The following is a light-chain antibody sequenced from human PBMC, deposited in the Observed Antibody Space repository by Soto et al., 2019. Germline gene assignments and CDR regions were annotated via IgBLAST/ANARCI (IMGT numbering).Light chain of an antibody. J-gene: IGKJ4*01. Sequence: EIMMTQSPGTLSLSPGERATLSCRASQSVSSRSLAWYQQKPGQAPRLLIYGASNRATGIPDRFSGSGSGTDFTLTISRLEPEDFAMYYCQQFGTSRLTFGGGTKVEIK. CDR3: QQFGTSRLT. CDR1: QSVSSRS. V-gene: IGKV3-20*01. CDR2: GAS.